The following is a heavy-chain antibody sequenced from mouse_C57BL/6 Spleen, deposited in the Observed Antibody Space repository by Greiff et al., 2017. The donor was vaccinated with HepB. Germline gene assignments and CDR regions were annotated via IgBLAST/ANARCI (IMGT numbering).Heavy chain of an antibody. CDR2: IWSGGST. V-gene: IGHV2-2*01. Sequence: QVHVKQSGPGLVQPSQSLSITCTVSGFSLTSYGVHWVRQSPGKGLEWLGVIWSGGSTDYNAAFISRLSISKDNSKSQVFFKMNSLQADDTAIYYCARSLDYDGGGFDYWGQGTTLTVSS. CDR3: ARSLDYDGGGFDY. J-gene: IGHJ2*01. D-gene: IGHD2-4*01. CDR1: GFSLTSYG.